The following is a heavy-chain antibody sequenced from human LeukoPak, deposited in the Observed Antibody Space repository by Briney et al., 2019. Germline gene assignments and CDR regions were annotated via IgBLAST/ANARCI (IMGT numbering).Heavy chain of an antibody. CDR3: ARDRSSSRLDY. Sequence: ASVTVSCAASGYTFTSYYMHWVGQAPGQGLEWMGIINPSGGSTSYAQKFQGRVTMTRDTSTSTVYMELSSLRSEDTAVYYCARDRSSSRLDYWGQGTLVTVSS. J-gene: IGHJ4*02. D-gene: IGHD6-13*01. CDR1: GYTFTSYY. V-gene: IGHV1-46*01. CDR2: INPSGGST.